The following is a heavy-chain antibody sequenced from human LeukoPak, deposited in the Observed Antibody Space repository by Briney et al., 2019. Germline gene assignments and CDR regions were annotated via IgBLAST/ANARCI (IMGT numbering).Heavy chain of an antibody. CDR2: INWNGGST. D-gene: IGHD3-16*02. CDR3: ARSLPFGGVILLLDY. J-gene: IGHJ4*02. V-gene: IGHV3-20*04. CDR1: GFTFDDYG. Sequence: GGSLRLSCAASGFTFDDYGMSWVRQAPGKGLEWVSGINWNGGSTGYADSVKGRFTISRDNAKNSLYLQMNSLKAEDTALYYGARSLPFGGVILLLDYWGQGTLVTVSS.